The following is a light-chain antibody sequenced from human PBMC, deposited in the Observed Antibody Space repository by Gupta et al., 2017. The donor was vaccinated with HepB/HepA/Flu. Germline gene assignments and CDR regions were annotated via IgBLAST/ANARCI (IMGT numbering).Light chain of an antibody. CDR2: SNN. CDR1: SSNIGRNT. Sequence: SVLTQPPSASGSPGHRVTSSCSGSSSNIGRNTVNWYQQLPGTAPKLLIYSNNQRPSGVPDRFSGSKSGTSASLAISGLQAEDEADYYCAAWDDSLNGRVFGGGTKLTVL. CDR3: AAWDDSLNGRV. V-gene: IGLV1-44*01. J-gene: IGLJ3*02.